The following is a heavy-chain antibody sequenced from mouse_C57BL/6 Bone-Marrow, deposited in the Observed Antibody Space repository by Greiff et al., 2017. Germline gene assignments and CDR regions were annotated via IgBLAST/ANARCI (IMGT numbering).Heavy chain of an antibody. CDR2: IYPRSGNT. Sequence: VQLQQSGAELARPGASVKLSCKASGYTFTSYGISWVKQRPGQGLEWIGEIYPRSGNTYYNEKFKGKATLTADKSSSTAYMALRSLTSEDSAVYFCARSGCVFYGSGYGFWGQDTTLTVSS. J-gene: IGHJ2*01. CDR1: GYTFTSYG. CDR3: ARSGCVFYGSGYGF. V-gene: IGHV1-81*01. D-gene: IGHD1-1*01.